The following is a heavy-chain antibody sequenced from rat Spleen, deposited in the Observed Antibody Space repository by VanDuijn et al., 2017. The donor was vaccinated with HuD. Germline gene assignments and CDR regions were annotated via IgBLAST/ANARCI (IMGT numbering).Heavy chain of an antibody. Sequence: EVQLVESGGGLVQPGRSLKLSCAASGFTFSSFPMAWVRQAPKKGLEWVAYISSDGSTTYYRDSVKGRFTISRDNAKSTLYLQMNSLRSEDTATYYCTRDVVAYWGQGTLVTVSS. J-gene: IGHJ3*01. V-gene: IGHV5-46*01. CDR3: TRDVVAY. CDR2: ISSDGSTT. CDR1: GFTFSSFP.